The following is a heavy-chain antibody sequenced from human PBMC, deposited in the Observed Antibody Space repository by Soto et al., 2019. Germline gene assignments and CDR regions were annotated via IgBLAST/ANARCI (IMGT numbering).Heavy chain of an antibody. CDR2: ISAYNGNT. Sequence: ASVKVSCKASGYTFTSYGISWVRQAPGQGLEWMGWISAYNGNTNYAQKLQGRVTMTTDTSTSTAYMELRSLRSDDTAVYYCAIHYCTNGVCYRNYFDYWGQGTLVTVSS. D-gene: IGHD2-8*01. CDR1: GYTFTSYG. CDR3: AIHYCTNGVCYRNYFDY. J-gene: IGHJ4*02. V-gene: IGHV1-18*01.